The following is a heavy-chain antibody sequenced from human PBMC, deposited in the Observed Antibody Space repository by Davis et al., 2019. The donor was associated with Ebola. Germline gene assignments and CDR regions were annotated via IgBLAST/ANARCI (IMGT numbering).Heavy chain of an antibody. CDR1: GYTFTQYA. D-gene: IGHD2-2*01. CDR2: INPGSGNT. CDR3: AKDDAEGYCSSSSCYFDS. Sequence: ASVKVSCKASGYTFTQYAMHWVRQAPGQSLEWMGWINPGSGNTKYSHKFQGRVTISRDTSARTVYMELSGLRSEDTAVYYCAKDDAEGYCSSSSCYFDSWGQGTLVTVSS. V-gene: IGHV1-3*01. J-gene: IGHJ4*02.